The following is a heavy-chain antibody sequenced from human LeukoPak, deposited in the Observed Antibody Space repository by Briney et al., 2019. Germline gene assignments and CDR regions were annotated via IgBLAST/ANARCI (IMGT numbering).Heavy chain of an antibody. CDR3: ARAIRNELLSEF. D-gene: IGHD2/OR15-2a*01. V-gene: IGHV1-8*01. J-gene: IGHJ4*02. CDR1: GYTFASYD. Sequence: ASVKVSCKASGYTFASYDITWVRQAPGQGLEWMGWMNPNSGNTGYARKFKGRVSMTRGTSITTAYMELSSLRSEDTAVYYCARAIRNELLSEFWGQGSLITVSS. CDR2: MNPNSGNT.